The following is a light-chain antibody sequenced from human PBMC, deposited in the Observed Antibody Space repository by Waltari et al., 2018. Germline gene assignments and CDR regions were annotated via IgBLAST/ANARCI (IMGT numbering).Light chain of an antibody. Sequence: DIQMTQSPSTLSASVGDRVTIACRASQNIGSWLAWYQQRPGKAPKLLIYNAASLDSGVPSRFSGSGSGTEFTLTISSLQPDDFATYYCQEYNSSPSWTFGQGTKVEIK. V-gene: IGKV1-5*03. CDR3: QEYNSSPSWT. CDR1: QNIGSW. J-gene: IGKJ1*01. CDR2: NAA.